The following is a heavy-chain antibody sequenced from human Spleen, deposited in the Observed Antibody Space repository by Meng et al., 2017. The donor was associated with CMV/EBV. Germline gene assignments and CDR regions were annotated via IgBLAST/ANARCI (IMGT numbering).Heavy chain of an antibody. V-gene: IGHV3-7*03. J-gene: IGHJ4*02. CDR1: GFTVGSYW. CDR3: AKGGGSSETYYIDY. Sequence: GESLKISCAASGFTVGSYWMSWVRQAPGKGLEWVANIKQDGSERYYVASVKGRFTISRDNRKNSLYLQMNSLRTEDTALYYCAKGGGSSETYYIDYWGQGTLVTVSS. CDR2: IKQDGSER. D-gene: IGHD3-10*01.